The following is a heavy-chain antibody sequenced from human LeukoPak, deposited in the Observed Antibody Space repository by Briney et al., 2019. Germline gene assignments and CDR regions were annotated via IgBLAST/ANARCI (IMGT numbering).Heavy chain of an antibody. J-gene: IGHJ4*02. CDR3: AKDRSCTNDICHGDSDY. CDR1: GFTFSSYA. CDR2: ISGSGGST. V-gene: IGHV3-23*01. Sequence: PGGSLRLSCAASGFTFSSYAVSWVRRAPGKGLEWVSSISGSGGSTYSADSVKGRFTISRDNSKNTLYLQMNSLRAEDTALYYCAKDRSCTNDICHGDSDYWGQGTLVTVSS. D-gene: IGHD2-8*01.